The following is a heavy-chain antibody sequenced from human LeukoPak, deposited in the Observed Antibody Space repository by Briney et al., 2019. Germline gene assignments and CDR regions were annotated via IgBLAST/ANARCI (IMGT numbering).Heavy chain of an antibody. V-gene: IGHV4-31*03. CDR1: GGSISSGGYY. D-gene: IGHD3-9*01. J-gene: IGHJ4*02. CDR3: AREGILTGYYLVDY. CDR2: IYYSGST. Sequence: SETLSLTCTVSGGSISSGGYYWSWIRQHPGKGLEWIVYIYYSGSTYYNPSVKSRVTISVDTSKNQFSLKLSSVTAADTAVYYCAREGILTGYYLVDYWGQGTLVTVSS.